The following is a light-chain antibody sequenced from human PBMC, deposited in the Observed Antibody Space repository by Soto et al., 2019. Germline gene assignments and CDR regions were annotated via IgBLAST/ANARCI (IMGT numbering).Light chain of an antibody. J-gene: IGKJ3*01. CDR3: QQYYNTPRFT. CDR1: QSVLYSSNNKNY. V-gene: IGKV4-1*01. Sequence: DIVMTQSPDSLAVSLGERATINWKSSQSVLYSSNNKNYLAWYQQKPGQPPKLLIYWASTRESWVPDRFSGSGSGTDFALTISSLQAEDVAVYYFQQYYNTPRFTFGPGTKVDIK. CDR2: WAS.